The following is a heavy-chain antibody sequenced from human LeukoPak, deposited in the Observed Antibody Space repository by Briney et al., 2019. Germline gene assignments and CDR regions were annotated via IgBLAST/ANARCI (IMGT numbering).Heavy chain of an antibody. CDR2: MNPNSGNT. D-gene: IGHD1-1*01. J-gene: IGHJ5*02. V-gene: IGHV1-8*01. CDR1: GYTFTSYD. Sequence: ASVKVSCKASGYTFTSYDINWVRQAAGQGLEWMGWMNPNSGNTGYAQKFQGRVTMTRNTSISTAYMELSSLRSEDTAVYYCARGLWAKTGTTGWFDPWGQGTLVTVSS. CDR3: ARGLWAKTGTTGWFDP.